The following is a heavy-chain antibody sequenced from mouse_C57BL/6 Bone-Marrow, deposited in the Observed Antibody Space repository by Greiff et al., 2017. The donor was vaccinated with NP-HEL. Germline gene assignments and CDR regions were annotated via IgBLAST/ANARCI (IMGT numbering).Heavy chain of an antibody. CDR1: GFTFSDYG. CDR3: ARSYYGSSKDFDY. D-gene: IGHD1-1*01. J-gene: IGHJ2*01. V-gene: IGHV5-17*01. CDR2: ISSGSSTI. Sequence: EVNVVESGGGLVKPGGSLKLSCAAFGFTFSDYGMHWVRQAPEKGLEWVAYISSGSSTIYYADTVKGRFTISRDNAKNTLFLQMTSLRSEDTAMYYCARSYYGSSKDFDYWGQGTTLTVSS.